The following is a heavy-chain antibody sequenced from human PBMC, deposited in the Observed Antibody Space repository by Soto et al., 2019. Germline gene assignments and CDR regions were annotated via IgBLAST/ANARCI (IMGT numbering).Heavy chain of an antibody. J-gene: IGHJ4*02. CDR3: ARDRAGAVAGTLADY. CDR1: GGTFSSYA. CDR2: IIPIFGTA. V-gene: IGHV1-69*01. Sequence: QVQLVQSGAEVKKPGSSVNVSCKASGGTFSSYAISWVRQAPGQGLEWMGGIIPIFGTANYAQKFQGRVTITADESTSTAYMELSSLRSEDTAVHYCARDRAGAVAGTLADYWGQGTLVTVSS. D-gene: IGHD6-19*01.